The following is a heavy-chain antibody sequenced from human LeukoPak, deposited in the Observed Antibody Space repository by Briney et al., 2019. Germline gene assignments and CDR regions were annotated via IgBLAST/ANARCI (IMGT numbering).Heavy chain of an antibody. Sequence: GGSLRLSCAASGFTFSSYAMHWVRQAPGKGLEYVSAISSNGGSTYYANSVKGRFTISRDNSKNTVYLQMNSLRAEDTAVYYCATRDTTMVINAFDIWGQGTMVTVSS. CDR3: ATRDTTMVINAFDI. V-gene: IGHV3-64*01. D-gene: IGHD5-18*01. J-gene: IGHJ3*02. CDR1: GFTFSSYA. CDR2: ISSNGGST.